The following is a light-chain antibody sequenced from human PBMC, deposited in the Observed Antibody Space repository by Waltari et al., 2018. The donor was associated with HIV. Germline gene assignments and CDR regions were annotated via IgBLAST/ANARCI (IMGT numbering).Light chain of an antibody. CDR2: RNN. CDR1: SSNIGSKY. V-gene: IGLV1-47*01. CDR3: AAWDDSLSAVV. J-gene: IGLJ3*02. Sequence: QSVLTQPPSASGTPGQRVTISCSGSSSNIGSKYVYWFQQLPGTAPNLLMYRNNQRPSGVPDLFSGSKAGTSASLAISGLRAEDEADYYCAAWDDSLSAVVFGGGTKLTVL.